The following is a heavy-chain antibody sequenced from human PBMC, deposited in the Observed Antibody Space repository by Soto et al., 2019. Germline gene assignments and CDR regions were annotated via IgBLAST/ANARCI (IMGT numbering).Heavy chain of an antibody. CDR2: IYHSGST. CDR1: GVSISSGGYS. D-gene: IGHD3-10*01. Sequence: SETLSLTCAVSGVSISSGGYSWSWIRQPPGKGLEWIGYIYHSGSTYYNPSLKSRVTISVDRSKNQFSLKLSSVTAADTAVYYCARGPYYYGSGSYAHFYGMDVWGQGTTVTVSS. J-gene: IGHJ6*02. CDR3: ARGPYYYGSGSYAHFYGMDV. V-gene: IGHV4-30-2*01.